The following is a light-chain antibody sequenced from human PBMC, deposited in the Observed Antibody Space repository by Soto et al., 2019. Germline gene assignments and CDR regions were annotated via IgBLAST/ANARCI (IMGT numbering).Light chain of an antibody. V-gene: IGKV3-11*01. CDR3: QQRSNWPST. Sequence: EIVLTQSPATLSLSPGERAALSCRASQSVSSYLAWYQQKPGQAPRLHIYDASNRATGIPARFSGSGSGTDFTLTISSLEPEDFAVYYCQQRSNWPSTFGGGTKVEIK. CDR1: QSVSSY. CDR2: DAS. J-gene: IGKJ4*01.